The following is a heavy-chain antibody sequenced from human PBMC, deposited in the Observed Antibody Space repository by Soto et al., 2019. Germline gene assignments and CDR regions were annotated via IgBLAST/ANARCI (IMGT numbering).Heavy chain of an antibody. J-gene: IGHJ6*02. CDR3: AREYSRSSFPYYYYGMDV. CDR2: INPNSGGT. V-gene: IGHV1-2*04. CDR1: GYTFTGYY. D-gene: IGHD6-6*01. Sequence: GASVKVSCKASGYTFTGYYMHWVRQAPGQGLEWMGWINPNSGGTNYAQKFQGWVTMTRDTSISTAYMELSRLRSDDTAVYYCAREYSRSSFPYYYYGMDVWGQGTTVTVSS.